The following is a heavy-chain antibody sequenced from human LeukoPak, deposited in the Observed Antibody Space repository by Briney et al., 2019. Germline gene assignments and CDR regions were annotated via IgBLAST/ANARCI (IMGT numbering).Heavy chain of an antibody. J-gene: IGHJ4*02. CDR2: ISTSSVST. CDR1: GFTFSTYA. CDR3: ASGVTFGETFFDY. D-gene: IGHD3-10*01. Sequence: SGGSLRLSCAASGFTFSTYAMIWVRQAPGQGLEWVSAISTSSVSTYYANSVKGRFTISRDNSKNTLYLQMNSLRADDTAVYYCASGVTFGETFFDYWGQGTLVTVSS. V-gene: IGHV3-23*01.